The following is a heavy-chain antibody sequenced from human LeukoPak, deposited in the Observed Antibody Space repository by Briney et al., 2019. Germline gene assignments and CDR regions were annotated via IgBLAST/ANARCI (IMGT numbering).Heavy chain of an antibody. V-gene: IGHV1-8*01. J-gene: IGHJ4*02. CDR2: MNPQSGYT. CDR3: ARVIGSIDY. Sequence: GASVKVSCKASGYTFTSYDINWVRQAPGQALEWMGWMNPQSGYTGYAQKFQGRVTMTRDTSISTAYMELGSLRSEDTAMYYCARVIGSIDYWGQGTLVTVTS. D-gene: IGHD1-26*01. CDR1: GYTFTSYD.